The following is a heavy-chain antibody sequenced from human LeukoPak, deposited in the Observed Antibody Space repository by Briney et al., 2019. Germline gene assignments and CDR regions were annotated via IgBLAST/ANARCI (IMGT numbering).Heavy chain of an antibody. D-gene: IGHD3-16*01. Sequence: TLSLTCTVSGGSISSGGYYWSWIRQHPGKGLEWIGYIYYSGSTYYNPSLKSRVTISVDPSKNQFSLKLSSVTAADTAVYYCARFGGFAFDIWGQGTMVTVSS. CDR1: GGSISSGGYY. CDR2: IYYSGST. CDR3: ARFGGFAFDI. J-gene: IGHJ3*02. V-gene: IGHV4-31*03.